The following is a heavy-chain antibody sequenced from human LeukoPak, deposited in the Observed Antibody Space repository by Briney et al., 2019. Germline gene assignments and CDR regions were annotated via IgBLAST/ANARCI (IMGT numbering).Heavy chain of an antibody. CDR3: ARVWTNLPTKRTYIDN. V-gene: IGHV1-69*13. D-gene: IGHD1/OR15-1a*01. J-gene: IGHJ4*02. CDR2: IIPIFGTA. CDR1: GGTFSSYA. Sequence: SVKVSCKASGGTFSSYAISWVRQAPGQGLEWMGGIIPIFGTANYAQKFQGRVTITADESTSTAYMELSSLRSEDTAVYYCARVWTNLPTKRTYIDNWGQGTLVIVSS.